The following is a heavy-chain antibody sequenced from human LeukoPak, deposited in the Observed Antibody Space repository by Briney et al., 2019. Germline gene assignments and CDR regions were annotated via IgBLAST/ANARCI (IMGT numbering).Heavy chain of an antibody. D-gene: IGHD1-26*01. Sequence: GRSLRLSCAASGFTFSSYGMHWVRQAPGKGLEWVAVISYDGSNKYYADSVKGRFTISRDNSKNTLYLRMNSLRAEDTAVYYCAKEWGAGSDAFDIWGQGTMVTVSS. V-gene: IGHV3-30*18. CDR1: GFTFSSYG. CDR2: ISYDGSNK. CDR3: AKEWGAGSDAFDI. J-gene: IGHJ3*02.